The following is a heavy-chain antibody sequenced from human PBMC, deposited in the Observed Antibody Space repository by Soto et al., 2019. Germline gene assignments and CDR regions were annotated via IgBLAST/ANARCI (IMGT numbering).Heavy chain of an antibody. CDR1: GFTFSSYA. D-gene: IGHD6-19*01. CDR2: ISGSGGRK. V-gene: IGHV3-23*01. CDR3: AKDSEEAVAGYNYFDY. Sequence: GGSLRLSCAASGFTFSSYAMSWVRQAPGKGLEWVSAISGSGGRKNYADSVKGRFTISRDNSKNTLYLQMNSLRAEDTAVYYCAKDSEEAVAGYNYFDYWGQGTLVTVSS. J-gene: IGHJ4*02.